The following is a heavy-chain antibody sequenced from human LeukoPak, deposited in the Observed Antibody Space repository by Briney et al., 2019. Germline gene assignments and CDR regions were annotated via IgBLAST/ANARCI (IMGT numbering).Heavy chain of an antibody. V-gene: IGHV4-59*02. Sequence: SETLSLTCTVSGGSVTKYYWHWIRQAPGKGLEWIGFIFHTGITNYNPPLKSRVTISVDTSKNQFSLKLTSVTAADTAVYFCARDLFPINWFESWGQGTLVTVSS. D-gene: IGHD2-2*02. J-gene: IGHJ5*01. CDR2: IFHTGIT. CDR1: GGSVTKYY. CDR3: ARDLFPINWFES.